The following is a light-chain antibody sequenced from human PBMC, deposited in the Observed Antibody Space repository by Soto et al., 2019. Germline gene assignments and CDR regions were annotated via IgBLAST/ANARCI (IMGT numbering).Light chain of an antibody. Sequence: EIVLTQSPGTLSLSPGERGTLSCRASQSVSSSYLAWFQQRPGQAPRLLIYSASSRATGIPDRFSGSGFGRDFTLTISRLEPEDSAVYYCQQFGDSQFTFGPGTKVDIK. CDR3: QQFGDSQFT. J-gene: IGKJ3*01. CDR1: QSVSSSY. CDR2: SAS. V-gene: IGKV3-20*01.